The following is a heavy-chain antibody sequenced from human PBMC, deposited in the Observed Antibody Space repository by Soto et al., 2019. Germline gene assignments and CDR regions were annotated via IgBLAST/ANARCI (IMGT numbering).Heavy chain of an antibody. CDR2: ISYDGNDE. Sequence: HPGGSLRLSCEASGFTFSSFAMHWVRQAPAKGLEWVAVISYDGNDEYYGDSVKGRFAISRDNSKNTVYLQMSSLRAEDTAFYYCARDRLRLGELSLMGYFDYWGQGTLVTVSS. J-gene: IGHJ4*02. CDR3: ARDRLRLGELSLMGYFDY. V-gene: IGHV3-30*09. D-gene: IGHD3-16*01. CDR1: GFTFSSFA.